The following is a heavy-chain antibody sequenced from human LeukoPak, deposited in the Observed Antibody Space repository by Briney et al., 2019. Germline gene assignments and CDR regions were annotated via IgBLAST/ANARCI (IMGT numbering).Heavy chain of an antibody. CDR2: INHSGST. Sequence: PSETLSLTCAVYGGSFSVYYWSWIRQPPGKGLEWIGEINHSGSTNYNPSLKSRVTISVDTFKNQFSLKLTSVTAADTAVYYCARGDTIFGVVSKGNWFDPWGQGTLVTVSS. V-gene: IGHV4-34*01. CDR3: ARGDTIFGVVSKGNWFDP. D-gene: IGHD3-3*01. CDR1: GGSFSVYY. J-gene: IGHJ5*02.